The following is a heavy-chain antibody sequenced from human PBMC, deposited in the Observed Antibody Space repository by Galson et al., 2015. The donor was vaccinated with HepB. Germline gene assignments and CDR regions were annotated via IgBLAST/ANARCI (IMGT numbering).Heavy chain of an antibody. CDR3: ARDPSVVVAANGDYYGMDV. Sequence: SLRLSCAASGFTFSSHGMHWVRQAPGKGLEWVAVICYDGSDKYYAESVKGRFTISRDNSRNTLYLQMNSLRAEDTAVYYCARDPSVVVAANGDYYGMDVWGQGTTVAVSS. J-gene: IGHJ6*02. CDR1: GFTFSSHG. CDR2: ICYDGSDK. D-gene: IGHD6-19*01. V-gene: IGHV3-33*01.